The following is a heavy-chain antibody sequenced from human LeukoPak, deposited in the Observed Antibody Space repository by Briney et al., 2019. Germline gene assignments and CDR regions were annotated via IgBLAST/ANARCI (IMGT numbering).Heavy chain of an antibody. CDR1: GYTFTDYY. CDR3: ATDLSTAFDY. CDR2: VDPEDGET. J-gene: IGHJ4*02. D-gene: IGHD2/OR15-2a*01. V-gene: IGHV1-69-2*01. Sequence: GASVKVSCKASGYTFTDYYTHWVQQAPGKGLEWMGRVDPEDGETIYAEKFQGRVTITADTSTDTAYMELSSLRSEDTAVYYCATDLSTAFDYWGQGTLVTVSS.